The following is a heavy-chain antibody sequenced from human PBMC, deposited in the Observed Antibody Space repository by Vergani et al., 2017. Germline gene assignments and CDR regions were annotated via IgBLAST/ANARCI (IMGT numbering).Heavy chain of an antibody. CDR2: IWYDGSNK. D-gene: IGHD4-17*01. J-gene: IGHJ6*02. CDR3: ARDPGSDYGEYEYYYYGMDV. Sequence: QVQLVESGGGVVQPGRSLRLPCAASGFTFSSYGMHWVRQAPGKGLEWVAVIWYDGSNKYYADSVKGRFTISRDNSKNTLYLQMNSLRAEDTAVYYCARDPGSDYGEYEYYYYGMDVWGQGTTVTVYS. V-gene: IGHV3-33*01. CDR1: GFTFSSYG.